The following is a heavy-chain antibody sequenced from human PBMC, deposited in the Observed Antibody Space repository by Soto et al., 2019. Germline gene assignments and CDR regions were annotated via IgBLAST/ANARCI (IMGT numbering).Heavy chain of an antibody. Sequence: QVQLQESGPGLVKPSQTLSLTCSISGASISSDDYYWSWFRQPPGKGLEWIGYISYRGSTYYNPSLKSLITISVDTSKYQFSLILSSVTASDTAVFYGSREVNNYYGMDVWGQGTTVSVSS. CDR2: ISYRGST. CDR1: GASISSDDYY. V-gene: IGHV4-30-4*01. J-gene: IGHJ6*02. CDR3: SREVNNYYGMDV.